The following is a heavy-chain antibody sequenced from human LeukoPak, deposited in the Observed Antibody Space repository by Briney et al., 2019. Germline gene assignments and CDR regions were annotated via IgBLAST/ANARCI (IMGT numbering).Heavy chain of an antibody. Sequence: SETLSLTCAVYGGSFSGYYWSWIRQPPGKGLEWIGEINHSGSTNYNPSLKSRVTISVDTSKNQFSLKVSSVTAADTAVYYCARAKYNTGWNLDYWGQGTLVTVSS. J-gene: IGHJ4*02. CDR1: GGSFSGYY. CDR2: INHSGST. D-gene: IGHD6-19*01. CDR3: ARAKYNTGWNLDY. V-gene: IGHV4-34*01.